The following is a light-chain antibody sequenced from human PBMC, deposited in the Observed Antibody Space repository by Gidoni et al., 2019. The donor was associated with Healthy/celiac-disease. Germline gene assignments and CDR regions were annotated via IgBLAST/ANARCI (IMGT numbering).Light chain of an antibody. Sequence: EIVMTQSRATLSVSPGEKATLSCRASRRVSSNLAWYQQKPGQAPRLLIYGASPSATGIPARFSFSGSGTEFTLTISSLQSEGFAFYYCQQYNNWPPLLTFGGGTKVEIK. CDR3: QQYNNWPPLLT. J-gene: IGKJ4*01. V-gene: IGKV3-15*01. CDR2: GAS. CDR1: RRVSSN.